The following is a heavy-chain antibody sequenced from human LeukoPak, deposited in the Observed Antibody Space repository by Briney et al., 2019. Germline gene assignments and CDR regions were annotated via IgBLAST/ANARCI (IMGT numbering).Heavy chain of an antibody. CDR2: INHSGST. D-gene: IGHD3-3*01. J-gene: IGHJ4*02. Sequence: MASETLSLTCAVYGGSFSGYYWSWIRQPPGKGLEWIGEINHSGSTNYNPSLKSRVTISVDTSENQFSLKLSSATAADTAVYYCARGFFGVLDYWGQGTLVTVSS. V-gene: IGHV4-34*01. CDR1: GGSFSGYY. CDR3: ARGFFGVLDY.